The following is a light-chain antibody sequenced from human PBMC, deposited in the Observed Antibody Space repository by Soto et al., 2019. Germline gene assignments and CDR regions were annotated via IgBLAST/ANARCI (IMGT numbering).Light chain of an antibody. CDR3: SSYAGSKIFV. J-gene: IGLJ1*01. CDR1: SRDVGGYNY. V-gene: IGLV2-8*01. Sequence: QSALTQPPSASGSPGQSVTISCAGTSRDVGGYNYVSWYQQHPGKAPKLLIYEVIKRPSGVPDRFSGSKYGNTASLTVSGLQAEDEADYFGSSYAGSKIFVFGTGTKVTVL. CDR2: EVI.